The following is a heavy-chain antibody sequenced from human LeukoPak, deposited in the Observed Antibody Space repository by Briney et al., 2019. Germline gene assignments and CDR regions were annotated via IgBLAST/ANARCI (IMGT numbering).Heavy chain of an antibody. CDR1: GGSISSGSYY. Sequence: PSQTLSLTCTVSGGSISSGSYYWSWIRQPAGKGLEWIGRIYTSGSTNYNPSLKSRVTISVDTSKNQFSLKLSSVTAADTAVYYCARDRHPRGYSYNWFDPWGQGTLVTVSS. J-gene: IGHJ5*02. CDR3: ARDRHPRGYSYNWFDP. D-gene: IGHD5-18*01. V-gene: IGHV4-61*02. CDR2: IYTSGST.